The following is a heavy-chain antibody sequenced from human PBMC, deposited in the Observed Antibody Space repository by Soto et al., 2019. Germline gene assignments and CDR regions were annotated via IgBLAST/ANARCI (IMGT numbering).Heavy chain of an antibody. V-gene: IGHV3-74*01. D-gene: IGHD1-26*01. CDR1: GFSFSSFW. CDR3: ARDFGEVGSTAAFDI. Sequence: QAGGSLRLSCAASGFSFSSFWMHWARQAPGKRLVWVAHIHNDGSRTSYADSVKGRFTISRDNAKNTLYLQMNSLRAEDTAMYYCARDFGEVGSTAAFDIWGQGTMVTVSS. J-gene: IGHJ3*02. CDR2: IHNDGSRT.